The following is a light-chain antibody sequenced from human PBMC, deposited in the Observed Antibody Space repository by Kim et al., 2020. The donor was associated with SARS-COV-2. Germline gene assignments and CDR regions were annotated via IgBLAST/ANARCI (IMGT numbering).Light chain of an antibody. CDR3: ATWDRSLNAGV. V-gene: IGLV1-51*01. CDR1: SFNIGSNY. Sequence: GQEVNISFSGKSFNIGSNYVSWYQQLPGTVPKLLIYDNTLRPSGIPDRFSGPNSGTSATLDITGLQTGDEGDYYCATWDRSLNAGVFGGGTQLTVL. CDR2: DNT. J-gene: IGLJ3*02.